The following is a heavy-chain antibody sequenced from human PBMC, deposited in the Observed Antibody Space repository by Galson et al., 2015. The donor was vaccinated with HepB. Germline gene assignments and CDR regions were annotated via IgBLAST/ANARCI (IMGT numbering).Heavy chain of an antibody. CDR3: ARDLDYATKWSFGFDP. CDR2: ISNDGTNK. D-gene: IGHD3-22*01. Sequence: SLRLSCAASGFTSSNYAMHWVRQAPGKGLEWVTIISNDGTNKYYADSVKGRFTISRDNSKNTLYLQMNSLRADDTALYFCARDLDYATKWSFGFDPWGQGTLVTVSS. V-gene: IGHV3-30-3*01. J-gene: IGHJ5*02. CDR1: GFTSSNYA.